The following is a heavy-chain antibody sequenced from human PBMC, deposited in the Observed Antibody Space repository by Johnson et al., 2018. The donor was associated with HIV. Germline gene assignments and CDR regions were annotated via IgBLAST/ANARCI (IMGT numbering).Heavy chain of an antibody. J-gene: IGHJ3*02. D-gene: IGHD4-23*01. Sequence: QVQLVESGGGLVQPGGSLRLSCAASGFTFSSYGMHWVRQAPGKGLEWVAVISYDGNNKYYVDSVKGRFTISRDNSKNTLYLQVNGLRVEDTAVFYCASGEDYGGNYGALDIWGQGTMVTVSS. CDR2: ISYDGNNK. CDR3: ASGEDYGGNYGALDI. V-gene: IGHV3-30*03. CDR1: GFTFSSYG.